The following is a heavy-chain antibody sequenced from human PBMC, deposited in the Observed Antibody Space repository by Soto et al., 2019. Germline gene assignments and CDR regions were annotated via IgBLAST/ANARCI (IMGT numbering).Heavy chain of an antibody. J-gene: IGHJ4*02. CDR3: AGGGGWESDS. Sequence: EVQLVESGGGLVQPGGSLRLSCAASSGFTFMSYWMNWVRQAPGKGLEWVANIKQDGSEKNYGDSVKGRFTISRDNAKNSLYLQMNGLRADDTAVYYCAGGGGWESDSWGQGTLVIVSS. CDR2: IKQDGSEK. CDR1: SGFTFMSYW. D-gene: IGHD6-19*01. V-gene: IGHV3-7*01.